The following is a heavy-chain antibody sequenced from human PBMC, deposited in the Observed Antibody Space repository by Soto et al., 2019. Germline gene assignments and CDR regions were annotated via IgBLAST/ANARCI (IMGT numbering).Heavy chain of an antibody. CDR3: AASLGFSYSSSSSKGGYYYYGMDV. CDR1: GFAFASTA. D-gene: IGHD6-6*01. Sequence: GASVKLTCKASGFAFASTALRWVRQDRGQRLEWIGWIVVGSGNTNYAQKFQERVTITRDMSTSTAYMELSSLRSEDTAVYYCAASLGFSYSSSSSKGGYYYYGMDVWGQGTTVTVSS. V-gene: IGHV1-58*01. CDR2: IVVGSGNT. J-gene: IGHJ6*02.